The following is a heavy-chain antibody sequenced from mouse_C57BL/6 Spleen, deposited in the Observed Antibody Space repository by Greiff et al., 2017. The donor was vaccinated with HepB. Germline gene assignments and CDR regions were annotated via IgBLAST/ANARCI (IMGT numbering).Heavy chain of an antibody. CDR3: ASGTVVADWFAY. J-gene: IGHJ3*01. CDR1: GYTFTDYY. V-gene: IGHV1-76*01. CDR2: IYPGSGNT. D-gene: IGHD1-1*01. Sequence: VQLQQSGAELVRPGASVKLSCKASGYTFTDYYINWVKQRPGQGLEWIARIYPGSGNTYYNEKFKGKATLTAEKSSSTAYMQLSSLTSEDSAVYFCASGTVVADWFAYWGQGTLVTVSA.